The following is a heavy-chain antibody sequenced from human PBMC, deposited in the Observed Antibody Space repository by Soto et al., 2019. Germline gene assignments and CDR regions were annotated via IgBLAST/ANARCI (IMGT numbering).Heavy chain of an antibody. V-gene: IGHV3-48*04. CDR3: ARERGVSTFDAFDI. D-gene: IGHD2-8*01. CDR1: GFTFSSYS. Sequence: GGSLRLSCAASGFTFSSYSMNWVRQAPGKGLEWVSYISSSSSTIYYADSVKGRFTIYRDNAKNSMYLQMNSLRAEDTAVYYCARERGVSTFDAFDIWGQGTMVTVSS. CDR2: ISSSSSTI. J-gene: IGHJ3*02.